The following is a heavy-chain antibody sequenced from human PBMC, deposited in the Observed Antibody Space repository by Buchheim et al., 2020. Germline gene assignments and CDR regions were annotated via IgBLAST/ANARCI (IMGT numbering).Heavy chain of an antibody. J-gene: IGHJ4*02. CDR3: ARDSEVVATIGGD. CDR1: GFTFSSYA. D-gene: IGHD5-12*01. V-gene: IGHV3-30*04. CDR2: ISYDGSNK. Sequence: QVQLVESGGGVVQPGRSLRLSCAASGFTFSSYAMHWVRQAPGKGLEWVAVISYDGSNKYYADSVKGRFTISRDNYKNTLYLQMNGLRAEDTAVYYCARDSEVVATIGGDWGQGTL.